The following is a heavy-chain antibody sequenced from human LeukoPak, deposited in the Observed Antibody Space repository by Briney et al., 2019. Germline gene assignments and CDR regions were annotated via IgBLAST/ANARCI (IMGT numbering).Heavy chain of an antibody. CDR2: ISGSGNST. V-gene: IGHV3-23*01. CDR1: GFTFNNYA. J-gene: IGHJ2*01. CDR3: VKNNANWYWYFDL. Sequence: GGSLRLSCAASGFTFNNYAVIWVRQAPGKGLEWVSVISGSGNSTYYADSVKGRFTISRDNSKNTLYLQMNSLRGEDTAVYHCVKNNANWYWYFDLWGRGTLGTVSS. D-gene: IGHD1-1*01.